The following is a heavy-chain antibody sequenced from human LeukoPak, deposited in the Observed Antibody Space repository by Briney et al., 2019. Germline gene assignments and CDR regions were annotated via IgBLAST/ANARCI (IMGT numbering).Heavy chain of an antibody. CDR3: ARDSKVTGTSFDS. CDR2: MNIDSGAT. D-gene: IGHD6-19*01. J-gene: IGHJ4*02. CDR1: GLMFTDYY. V-gene: IGHV1-2*02. Sequence: ASVKVSCKATGLMFTDYYIHWVRQAPGQGLEWMGWMNIDSGATKYAQKFQGRVTMTRDTSISTAFMDLTRLRSDDTAVYYCARDSKVTGTSFDSWGQGTLVTVSS.